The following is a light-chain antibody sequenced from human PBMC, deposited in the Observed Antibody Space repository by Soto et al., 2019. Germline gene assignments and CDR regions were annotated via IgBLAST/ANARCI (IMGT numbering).Light chain of an antibody. V-gene: IGLV1-44*01. Sequence: QSVLTQPPSASGTPGQRVTISCSGNSSNIGSNTVNWYHQVPGTAPKLLIYSNNQRPSGVPDRFSGSKSGTSASLAISGLQSEDEADYYCAAWDDSRNGVVFGGGTKLTVL. CDR3: AAWDDSRNGVV. CDR2: SNN. CDR1: SSNIGSNT. J-gene: IGLJ2*01.